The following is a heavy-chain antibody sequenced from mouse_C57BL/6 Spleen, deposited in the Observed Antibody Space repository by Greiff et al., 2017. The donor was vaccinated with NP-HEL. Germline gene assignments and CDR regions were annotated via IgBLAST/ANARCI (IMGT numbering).Heavy chain of an antibody. D-gene: IGHD1-1*01. CDR1: GYTFTDYY. CDR3: ASAPYGSSSDY. CDR2: INPNNGGT. Sequence: EVQLQQSGPELVKPGASVKISCKASGYTFTDYYMNWVKQSHGKSLEWIGDINPNNGGTSYNQKFKGKATLTVDKSSSTAYKELRSLTSEDSAVYYCASAPYGSSSDYWGQGTTLTVSS. J-gene: IGHJ2*01. V-gene: IGHV1-26*01.